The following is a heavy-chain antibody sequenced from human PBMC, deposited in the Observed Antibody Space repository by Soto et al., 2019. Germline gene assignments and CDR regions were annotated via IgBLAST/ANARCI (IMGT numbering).Heavy chain of an antibody. D-gene: IGHD3-22*01. J-gene: IGHJ3*02. Sequence: GGPLRLSCAASGFTFSSYAMHWVRRAPGKGLEWVAVISYDGSNKYYADSVKGRFTISRDNSKNTLYLQMNSLRAEDTAVYYCARDRIYYDSSGSDAFDIWGQGTMVTVSS. CDR1: GFTFSSYA. CDR3: ARDRIYYDSSGSDAFDI. V-gene: IGHV3-30-3*01. CDR2: ISYDGSNK.